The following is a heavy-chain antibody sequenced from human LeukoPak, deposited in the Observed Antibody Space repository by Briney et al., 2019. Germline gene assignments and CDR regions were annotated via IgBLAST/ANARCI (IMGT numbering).Heavy chain of an antibody. CDR2: ISNNGGYT. Sequence: GGSLRLSCAASGFTFSSSAMSWVRQAPGKGLEWVSAISNNGGYTYYADSVQGRFTISRDNSKSTLCLQMNSLRAEDTAVYYCARDRYDSSGPEDYWGQGTLVTVSS. V-gene: IGHV3-23*01. J-gene: IGHJ4*02. CDR1: GFTFSSSA. D-gene: IGHD3-22*01. CDR3: ARDRYDSSGPEDY.